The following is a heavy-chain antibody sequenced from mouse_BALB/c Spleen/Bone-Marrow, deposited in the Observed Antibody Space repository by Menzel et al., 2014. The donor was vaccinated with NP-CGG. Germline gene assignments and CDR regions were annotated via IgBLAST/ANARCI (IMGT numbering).Heavy chain of an antibody. CDR1: GYTFTDFN. CDR3: ARGRRYDGPYFDY. Sequence: SGPELVKPGASVKISCKASGYTFTDFNMRWVKQSHGKSLEWIGFISPYIGGTGYNQKFKSKATLTVDSSSSTAYMELRSLTSEDSAVYYCARGRRYDGPYFDYWGQGTTLTVSS. J-gene: IGHJ2*01. D-gene: IGHD2-14*01. CDR2: ISPYIGGT. V-gene: IGHV1S29*02.